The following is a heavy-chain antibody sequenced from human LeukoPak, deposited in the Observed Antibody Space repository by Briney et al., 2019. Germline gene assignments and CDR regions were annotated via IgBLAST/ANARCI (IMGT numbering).Heavy chain of an antibody. V-gene: IGHV3-23*01. J-gene: IGHJ3*02. Sequence: PGWSLRLSCAGSGCTFSSYAMSWVRQAPGKGLEWVSAISGSGGSTYYADSVKGRFTISRANSKNTLYLQMNSLRAEDTAVYYCAKNYYGSGSPWDAFDIWGQGTMVTVSS. CDR3: AKNYYGSGSPWDAFDI. D-gene: IGHD3-10*01. CDR2: ISGSGGST. CDR1: GCTFSSYA.